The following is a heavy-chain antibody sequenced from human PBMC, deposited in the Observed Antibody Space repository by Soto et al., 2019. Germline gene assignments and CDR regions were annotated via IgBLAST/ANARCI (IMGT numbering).Heavy chain of an antibody. CDR1: GGSISSGGYY. Sequence: SETLSLTCTVSGGSISSGGYYWSWIRQHPGKGLEWIGYIYYSGSTYYNPSLKSRVTISVDTSKNQFSLKLSSVTAADTAVYYCARAGAAAGNYYYYGMDVWGQGTTVTVSS. CDR2: IYYSGST. CDR3: ARAGAAAGNYYYYGMDV. D-gene: IGHD6-13*01. J-gene: IGHJ6*02. V-gene: IGHV4-31*03.